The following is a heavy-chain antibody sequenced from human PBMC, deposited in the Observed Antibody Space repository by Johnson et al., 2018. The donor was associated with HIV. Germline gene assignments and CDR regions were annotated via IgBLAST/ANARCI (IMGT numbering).Heavy chain of an antibody. CDR3: ARVLCSGGSCYSDAFDI. CDR1: GFTFDDYA. CDR2: INWTGGSL. J-gene: IGHJ3*02. V-gene: IGHV3-9*01. Sequence: VQVVESGGGLVQPGRSLRLSCAASGFTFDDYAMHWVRQAPGKGLEWVSGINWTGGSLGYADSVTCRFTISSDNAKNSLYLQMNSLRAEDTALYYCARVLCSGGSCYSDAFDIWGQGTMVTVSS. D-gene: IGHD2-15*01.